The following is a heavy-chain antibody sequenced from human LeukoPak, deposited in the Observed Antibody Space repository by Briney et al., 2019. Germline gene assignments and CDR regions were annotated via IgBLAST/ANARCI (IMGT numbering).Heavy chain of an antibody. J-gene: IGHJ4*02. CDR3: GTVHRFGELTFDY. CDR2: FDPEDAET. Sequence: ASVKVSCKVSGYTLIELSMHWVRQAPGNGLEWMGGFDPEDAETIYAQKFQCRVTMAEDTYTGTAYMQLSSLRSEDTDVYYCGTVHRFGELTFDYWGQGTLVTVSS. V-gene: IGHV1-24*01. CDR1: GYTLIELS. D-gene: IGHD3-10*01.